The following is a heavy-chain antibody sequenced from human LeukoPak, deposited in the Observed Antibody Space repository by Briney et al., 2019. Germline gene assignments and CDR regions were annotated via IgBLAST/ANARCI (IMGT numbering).Heavy chain of an antibody. CDR1: RYTFTSYG. V-gene: IGHV1-18*01. Sequence: VSPKLSRYTFTSYGTSGVRHAPPQGLEWMGWVSAYIGNTNYAQRLQGRVTMTTDTCTSTGYMELRSLRSDDTAVYYCARAVCSGGSCYSHIASGWFDPWGQGTLVTVSS. D-gene: IGHD2-15*01. J-gene: IGHJ5*02. CDR2: VSAYIGNT. CDR3: ARAVCSGGSCYSHIASGWFDP.